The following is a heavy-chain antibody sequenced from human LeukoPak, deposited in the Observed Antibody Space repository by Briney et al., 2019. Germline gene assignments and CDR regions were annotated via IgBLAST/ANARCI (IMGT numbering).Heavy chain of an antibody. D-gene: IGHD3-22*01. CDR1: GFTFSSYV. CDR2: ISYDGSNK. V-gene: IGHV3-30*04. CDR3: AREFDNYYDSSGYYHGGFDP. Sequence: GGSLRLSCAASGFTFSSYVMHWVRQAPGKGLEWVAVISYDGSNKYYAVSVKGRFTISRDNSKNTLYLQMNSLRAEDTAVYYCAREFDNYYDSSGYYHGGFDPWGQGTLVTVSS. J-gene: IGHJ5*02.